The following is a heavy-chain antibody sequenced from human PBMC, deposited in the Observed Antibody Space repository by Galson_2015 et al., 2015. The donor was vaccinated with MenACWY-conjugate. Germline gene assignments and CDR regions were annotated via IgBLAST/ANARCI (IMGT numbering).Heavy chain of an antibody. J-gene: IGHJ4*02. CDR3: ARGVMAAFVWGRYYFDY. CDR1: GGSISSYY. V-gene: IGHV4-59*01. Sequence: TLSLTCTVSGGSISSYYWSWIRQPPGKGLEWIGYISYSGSINYNPSLKSRVTISVDTSKNQFSLKLSSVTAADTAVYYCARGVMAAFVWGRYYFDYWGQGTLVTVSS. D-gene: IGHD3-16*01. CDR2: ISYSGSI.